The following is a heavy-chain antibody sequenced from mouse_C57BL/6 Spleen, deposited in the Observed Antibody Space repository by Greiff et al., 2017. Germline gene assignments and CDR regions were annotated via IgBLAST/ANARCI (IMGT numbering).Heavy chain of an antibody. CDR1: GYTFTSYW. D-gene: IGHD1-1*01. J-gene: IGHJ2*01. CDR3: AGGSSYFLDY. V-gene: IGHV1-59*01. Sequence: VQLQQPGAELVRPGTSVKLSCKASGYTFTSYWMHWVKQRPGQGLEWIGVIDPSDSYTNYNQKFKGKATLTVDTSSSTAYMQLSSLTSEDSAVYYCAGGSSYFLDYWGQGTTLTVSS. CDR2: IDPSDSYT.